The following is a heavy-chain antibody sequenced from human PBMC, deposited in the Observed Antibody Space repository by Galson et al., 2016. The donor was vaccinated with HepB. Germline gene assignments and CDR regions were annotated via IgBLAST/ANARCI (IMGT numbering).Heavy chain of an antibody. CDR3: AKERTLVAYYDTIDLDAFDI. V-gene: IGHV3-23*01. Sequence: SLRLSCAASGFTFSNYVMNWVRQAPGKGLEWVSGISGSSASTYYADSVKGRFTISRDNTNNTVYLQMISLRAEDTAIYYCAKERTLVAYYDTIDLDAFDIWRQARVLTVSS. CDR1: GFTFSNYV. J-gene: IGHJ3*02. D-gene: IGHD3-16*01. CDR2: ISGSSAST.